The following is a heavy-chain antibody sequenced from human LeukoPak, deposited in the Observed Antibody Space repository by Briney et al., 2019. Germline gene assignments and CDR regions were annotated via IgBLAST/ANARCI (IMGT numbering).Heavy chain of an antibody. CDR2: INPNSGGT. Sequence: ASVKVSCKASGYTFTGYYMHWVRQASGQGLEWMGWINPNSGGTNYAQKFQGRVTMTRDTSISTAYMELSRLRSDDTAVYYCAIYYDSSGYYLDPWGQGTLVTVSS. CDR1: GYTFTGYY. CDR3: AIYYDSSGYYLDP. V-gene: IGHV1-2*02. J-gene: IGHJ5*02. D-gene: IGHD3-22*01.